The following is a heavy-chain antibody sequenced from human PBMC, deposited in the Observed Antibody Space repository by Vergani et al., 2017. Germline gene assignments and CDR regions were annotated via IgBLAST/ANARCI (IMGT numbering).Heavy chain of an antibody. V-gene: IGHV3-33*01. D-gene: IGHD1-14*01. Sequence: QVQLVESGGGVVQPGRSLRLPCAASGFTFNQYGMHWVRQPPGKGLEWVAVTWYDGNNKQYADSVKGRFTISRDNSKSTMYLQMNSLRDEDTGVYYCARDLRLLYNRFDPWGQGTLVTVSS. J-gene: IGHJ5*02. CDR2: TWYDGNNK. CDR1: GFTFNQYG. CDR3: ARDLRLLYNRFDP.